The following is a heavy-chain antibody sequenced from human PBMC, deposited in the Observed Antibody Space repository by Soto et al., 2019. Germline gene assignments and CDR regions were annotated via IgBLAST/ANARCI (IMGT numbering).Heavy chain of an antibody. V-gene: IGHV4-31*03. Sequence: SETLSLTCTVSGASIKTVGYYWTWIRQHPVKGLEWIGYIYYSGTTYYTPSLESRVTMSVDLSTNQFSLRLTSVTAADTAGYYCATNRGYDFYSFDPWGQGALVTVSS. CDR3: ATNRGYDFYSFDP. D-gene: IGHD5-12*01. J-gene: IGHJ5*02. CDR2: IYYSGTT. CDR1: GASIKTVGYY.